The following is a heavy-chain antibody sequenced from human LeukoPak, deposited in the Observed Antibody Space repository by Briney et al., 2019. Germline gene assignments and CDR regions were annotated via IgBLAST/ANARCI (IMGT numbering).Heavy chain of an antibody. V-gene: IGHV3-15*01. CDR2: VKSKTDGGTT. CDR1: GFTFTNAW. D-gene: IGHD3-22*01. Sequence: GGSLRLSCVGSGFTFTNAWMAWVRQTAGKGPEWVGRVKSKTDGGTTDYAAPVRGRFTISRDDSKNTVYLELNSLRTEDTAVYYCVFDSSFWGQGTLVTVSS. J-gene: IGHJ4*02. CDR3: VFDSSF.